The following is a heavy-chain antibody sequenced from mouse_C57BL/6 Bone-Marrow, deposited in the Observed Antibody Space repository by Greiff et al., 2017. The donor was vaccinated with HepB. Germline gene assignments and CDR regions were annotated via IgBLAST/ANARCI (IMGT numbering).Heavy chain of an antibody. CDR2: IRSKSNNYAT. CDR3: VRHGLYYAMDY. J-gene: IGHJ4*01. CDR1: GFSFNTYA. V-gene: IGHV10-1*01. Sequence: EVQGVESGGGLVQPKGSLKLSCAASGFSFNTYAMNWVRQAPGKGLEWVARIRSKSNNYATYYADSVKDRFTISRDDSESMLYLQMNNLKTEDTAMYYCVRHGLYYAMDYWGQGTSVTVSS.